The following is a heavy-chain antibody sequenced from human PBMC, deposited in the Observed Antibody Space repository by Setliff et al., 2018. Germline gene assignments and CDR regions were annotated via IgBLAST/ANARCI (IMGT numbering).Heavy chain of an antibody. CDR1: GYSISNDFY. Sequence: KSSETLSLTCAVSGYSISNDFYWGWIRQSPVKGLEWIGSLFDGGSAYYSPSLKSRASISLDASKNQSALKLTSATAADTAVYYCARDPHYDPTYSLPGHAFDFWGQGIMVTVSS. CDR3: ARDPHYDPTYSLPGHAFDF. V-gene: IGHV4-38-2*02. J-gene: IGHJ3*01. D-gene: IGHD3-22*01. CDR2: LFDGGSA.